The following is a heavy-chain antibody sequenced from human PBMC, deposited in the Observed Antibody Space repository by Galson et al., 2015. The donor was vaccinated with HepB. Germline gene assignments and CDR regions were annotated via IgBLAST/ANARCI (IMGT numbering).Heavy chain of an antibody. CDR3: ATWGYSYGFDY. D-gene: IGHD5-18*01. V-gene: IGHV3-30*03. Sequence: SLRLSCAASGFTFSSFCMHWVRQAPGKGLEWVAVISYDGSNKYYADSVKGRFTISRDNSKNTLYLQMNSLRAEDTAVYYCATWGYSYGFDYWGQGTLVTVSS. J-gene: IGHJ4*02. CDR1: GFTFSSFC. CDR2: ISYDGSNK.